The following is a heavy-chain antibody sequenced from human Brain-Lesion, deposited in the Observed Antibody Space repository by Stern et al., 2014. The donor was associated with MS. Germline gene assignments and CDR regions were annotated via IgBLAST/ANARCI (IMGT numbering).Heavy chain of an antibody. Sequence: VQLGQSGAEVKKPGESLRISCQGSGYSFTSDWISWVRQMPGKGLEWKGRIDPRDSNPNYSPSFQGHVTISADKSINTAYLDWRSLKASDTAMYYCARHMGEGLSIDYWGQGTLVTVSS. J-gene: IGHJ4*02. CDR3: ARHMGEGLSIDY. CDR1: GYSFTSDW. CDR2: IDPRDSNP. V-gene: IGHV5-10-1*03. D-gene: IGHD3-16*01.